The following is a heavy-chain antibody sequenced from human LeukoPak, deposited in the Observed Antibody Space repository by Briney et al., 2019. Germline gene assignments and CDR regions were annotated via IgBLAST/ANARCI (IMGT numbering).Heavy chain of an antibody. CDR1: GYTFTSYD. Sequence: ASVKVSCKASGYTFTSYDINWVRQATGQGLEWMGWMNPNSGNTGYAQKFQGRVTMTRDTSISTVYMELSRLRSDDTAVYYCARDTLSGSLHRGWFDPWGQGTLVTVSS. D-gene: IGHD1-26*01. CDR2: MNPNSGNT. V-gene: IGHV1-8*01. CDR3: ARDTLSGSLHRGWFDP. J-gene: IGHJ5*02.